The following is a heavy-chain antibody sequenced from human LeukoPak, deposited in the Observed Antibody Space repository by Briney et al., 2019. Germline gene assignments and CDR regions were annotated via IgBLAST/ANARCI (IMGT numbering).Heavy chain of an antibody. D-gene: IGHD3-10*01. V-gene: IGHV4-59*13. CDR3: ARAHILLWFGEFKSPDAFDI. J-gene: IGHJ3*02. Sequence: SETLSLTCTVSGGSISNYYWSWVRQPPGKGLEWIGHIYYSGTTNYSPSLKSRVTISVDTSKNQFSLKLNSVTAADTAVYYCARAHILLWFGEFKSPDAFDIWGQGTMVTVSS. CDR1: GGSISNYY. CDR2: IYYSGTT.